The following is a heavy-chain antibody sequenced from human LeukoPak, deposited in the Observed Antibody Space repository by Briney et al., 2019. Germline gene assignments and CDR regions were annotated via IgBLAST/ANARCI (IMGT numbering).Heavy chain of an antibody. J-gene: IGHJ5*02. CDR1: CGPISDYY. Sequence: PSETLSLICTVSCGPISDYYWSWIRQPPGKGLEWIGYVSHSGSTNSNPSLRSRVTMSVDTSKNQLSLKLTSGTAADTAMYYCARQSYGYCANGRNWFDHWGHGAQVTVSS. V-gene: IGHV4-59*08. CDR3: ARQSYGYCANGRNWFDH. D-gene: IGHD2-8*01. CDR2: VSHSGST.